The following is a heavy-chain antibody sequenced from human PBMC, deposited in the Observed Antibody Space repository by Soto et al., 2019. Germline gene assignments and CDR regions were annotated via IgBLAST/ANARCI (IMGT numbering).Heavy chain of an antibody. CDR3: ARGMDIAAAGPDYYYGMDV. CDR1: GYTFTSYA. J-gene: IGHJ6*02. V-gene: IGHV1-3*01. D-gene: IGHD6-13*01. Sequence: ASVKVSCKASGYTFTSYAMHWVRQAPGQRLEWMGWINAGNGNTKYSQKFQGRVTITRDTSASTASMELSSLRSDDTAVYYCARGMDIAAAGPDYYYGMDVWGQGTTVTVSS. CDR2: INAGNGNT.